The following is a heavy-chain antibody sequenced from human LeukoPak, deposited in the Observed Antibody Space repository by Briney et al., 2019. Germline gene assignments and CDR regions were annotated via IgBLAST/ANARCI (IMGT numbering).Heavy chain of an antibody. V-gene: IGHV3-53*01. CDR1: RFTVSSNY. D-gene: IGHD6-19*01. CDR2: IYSDGST. J-gene: IGHJ4*02. CDR3: ARRRSSGWYVDY. Sequence: GGSLRLSCAASRFTVSSNYMSWVRQAPGKGLEWLSIIYSDGSTYYADSVKGRFTISRDNSKNTLYLQMNSLRAEDTAVYYCARRRSSGWYVDYWGQGTLVTVSS.